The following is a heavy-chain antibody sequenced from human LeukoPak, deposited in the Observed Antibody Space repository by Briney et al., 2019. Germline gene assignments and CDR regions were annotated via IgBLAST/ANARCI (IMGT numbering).Heavy chain of an antibody. CDR1: GFSFSDFY. J-gene: IGHJ4*02. Sequence: GGSLRLSCAASGFSFSDFYMVWIRQAPGKGLEWVSHISSSSSYTNYADSVKGRFTISRDNAKNSLYLQMNSLRVEDTAVYYCARAYSTSRFDYWGQGALVTVSS. D-gene: IGHD2-2*01. CDR2: ISSSSSYT. V-gene: IGHV3-11*06. CDR3: ARAYSTSRFDY.